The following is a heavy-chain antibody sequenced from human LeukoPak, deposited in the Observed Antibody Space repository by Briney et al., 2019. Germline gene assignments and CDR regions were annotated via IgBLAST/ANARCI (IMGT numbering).Heavy chain of an antibody. Sequence: GGSLRLSCAASGFTVSSNYMSWVRQAPGKGLEWVANINQDGGERNYVDSVKGRFTISRDNAKSSLYLQMNSLRAEDTAVYYCATEVGTPDIRSAFDIWGQGTMVTVSS. CDR3: ATEVGTPDIRSAFDI. J-gene: IGHJ3*02. V-gene: IGHV3-7*01. CDR1: GFTVSSNY. CDR2: INQDGGER. D-gene: IGHD2-15*01.